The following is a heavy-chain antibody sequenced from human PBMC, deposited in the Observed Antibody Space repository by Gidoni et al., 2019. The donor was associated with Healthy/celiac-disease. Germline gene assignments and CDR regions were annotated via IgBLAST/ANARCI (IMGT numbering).Heavy chain of an antibody. CDR3: ARVKRGAVGY. Sequence: QLQLQESGPGLVKPSETLSLTCTVSGGSISSSSYYWGWVRQPPGKGLEWIGSIYYSGSTYYNPSLKSRVTISVDTSKNQFSLKLSSVTAADTAVYYCARVKRGAVGYWGQGTLVTVSS. V-gene: IGHV4-39*01. D-gene: IGHD3-10*01. CDR1: GGSISSSSYY. CDR2: IYYSGST. J-gene: IGHJ4*02.